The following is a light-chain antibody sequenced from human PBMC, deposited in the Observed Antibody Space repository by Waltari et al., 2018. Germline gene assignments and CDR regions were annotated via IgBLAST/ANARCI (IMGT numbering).Light chain of an antibody. CDR3: CSRAGTYTLV. CDR1: SSDVGAYNH. J-gene: IGLJ2*01. CDR2: DVI. Sequence: QSALTQPRSVSGSPGQSVTISCTGTSSDVGAYNHVTWYQHHPGKAPKLMLYDVIKRPSGVPYRFSGSKSGNTASLTISGLQAEDEADYYCCSRAGTYTLVFGGGTKLTVL. V-gene: IGLV2-11*01.